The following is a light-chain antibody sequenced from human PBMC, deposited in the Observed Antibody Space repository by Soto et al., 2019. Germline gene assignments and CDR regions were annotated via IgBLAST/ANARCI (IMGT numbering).Light chain of an antibody. CDR2: DNS. Sequence: QSVLTQPPSVSGAPGQRVTISCTGSSSNIGAGYGVHWYQQLPGTAPKLLIYDNSNRPSGVPDRISGSKSGTSASLAITGLQAEDEADYYCQSYDSSLSGVVFGGGTKLTVL. J-gene: IGLJ2*01. CDR1: SSNIGAGYG. CDR3: QSYDSSLSGVV. V-gene: IGLV1-40*01.